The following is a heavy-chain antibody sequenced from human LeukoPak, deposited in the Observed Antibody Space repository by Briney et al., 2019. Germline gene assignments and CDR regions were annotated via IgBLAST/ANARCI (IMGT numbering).Heavy chain of an antibody. Sequence: GGSLRLSCAASGFSVRSNYMTWVRQPPGKGLEWVSVIYSGGSTYYADSVKGRFTISRDNSKNTLYLQMNSLRVEDTAVYYCTDTVAGWGQGTLVTVSS. CDR1: GFSVRSNY. J-gene: IGHJ4*02. CDR2: IYSGGST. CDR3: TDTVAG. V-gene: IGHV3-53*05. D-gene: IGHD4-23*01.